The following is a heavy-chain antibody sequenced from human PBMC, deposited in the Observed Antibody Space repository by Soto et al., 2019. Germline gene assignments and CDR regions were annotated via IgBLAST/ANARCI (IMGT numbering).Heavy chain of an antibody. CDR3: ARGCYDFWSGYWFDP. V-gene: IGHV1-2*02. J-gene: IGHJ5*02. Sequence: ASVKVSCKASGYTFTGYYMHCVRQAPGQGLEWMGWINPNSGGTNYAQKFQGRVTMTRDTSISTAYMELSRLRSDDTAVYYCARGCYDFWSGYWFDPWGQGTLVTVSS. CDR1: GYTFTGYY. D-gene: IGHD3-3*01. CDR2: INPNSGGT.